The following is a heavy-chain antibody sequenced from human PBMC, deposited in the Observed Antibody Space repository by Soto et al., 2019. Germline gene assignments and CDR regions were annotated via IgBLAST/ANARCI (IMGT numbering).Heavy chain of an antibody. D-gene: IGHD3-22*01. V-gene: IGHV3-23*01. CDR3: AKPSKVTYYYDSSGYSDFDY. Sequence: PGGSLRLSCAASGFTFSSYAMSWVRQAPGKGLEWVSLISGSGGSTYYADSVKGRFTISRDISKNTLYLQMNSLRAEDTAVYYCAKPSKVTYYYDSSGYSDFDYWGQGTLVTVSS. CDR2: ISGSGGST. J-gene: IGHJ4*02. CDR1: GFTFSSYA.